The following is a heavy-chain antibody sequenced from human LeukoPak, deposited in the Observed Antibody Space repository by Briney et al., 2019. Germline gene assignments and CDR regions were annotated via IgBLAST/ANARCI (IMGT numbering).Heavy chain of an antibody. D-gene: IGHD6-13*01. CDR1: GFTFSSYG. Sequence: QAGGSLRLSCAASGFTFSSYGMHWVRQAPGKGLEWWAVISYDGSNKYYADSVKGRFTISRDNSKNTLYLQMNSLRAEDTAVYYCAKDSSSWYYFDYWGQGTLVTVSS. CDR2: ISYDGSNK. J-gene: IGHJ4*02. CDR3: AKDSSSWYYFDY. V-gene: IGHV3-30*18.